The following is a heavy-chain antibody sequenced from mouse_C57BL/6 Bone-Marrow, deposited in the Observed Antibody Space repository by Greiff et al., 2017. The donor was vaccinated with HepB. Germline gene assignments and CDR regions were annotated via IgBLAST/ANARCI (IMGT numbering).Heavy chain of an antibody. CDR1: GYTFTSHW. J-gene: IGHJ1*03. V-gene: IGHV1-56*01. Sequence: QVQLQQSGPELVRPGASVKISCKAPGYTFTSHWMQWVRQRPGQGLEWIGEIFPGSGSTYYTDKFKGKATLTVDTSCSTAYMQLSSLTSEDSAVYVCARGFFTSAFDVWGTGTTVTVSS. CDR2: IFPGSGST. D-gene: IGHD6-1*01. CDR3: ARGFFTSAFDV.